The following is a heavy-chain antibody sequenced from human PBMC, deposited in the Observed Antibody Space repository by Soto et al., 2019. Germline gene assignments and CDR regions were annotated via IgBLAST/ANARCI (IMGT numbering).Heavy chain of an antibody. CDR1: GGSVSMGSYY. J-gene: IGHJ4*02. CDR3: ARDPMSAYYPDH. CDR2: IYYTGNT. D-gene: IGHD3-3*01. V-gene: IGHV4-31*03. Sequence: SETLPLTCTVSGGSVSMGSYYWRWIRQHPGRGLEWIGYIYYTGNTYYNPSLKSRLAISVDTSKNQFSLKLTSVTAADTAVYYCARDPMSAYYPDHWGQGTLV.